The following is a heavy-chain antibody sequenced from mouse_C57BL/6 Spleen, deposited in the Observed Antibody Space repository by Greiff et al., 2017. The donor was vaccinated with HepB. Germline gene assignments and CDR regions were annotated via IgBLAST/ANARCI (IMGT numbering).Heavy chain of an antibody. V-gene: IGHV1-81*01. D-gene: IGHD1-1*01. Sequence: QVQLQQSGAELARPGASVKLSCKASGYTFTSYGISWVKQRTGQGLEWIGEIYPRSGNTYYNEKFKGKATLTADKASSTAYMELRSLTSEDSAVYVCARGGPYGSSYDWYFDVWGTGTTVTVSS. J-gene: IGHJ1*03. CDR1: GYTFTSYG. CDR3: ARGGPYGSSYDWYFDV. CDR2: IYPRSGNT.